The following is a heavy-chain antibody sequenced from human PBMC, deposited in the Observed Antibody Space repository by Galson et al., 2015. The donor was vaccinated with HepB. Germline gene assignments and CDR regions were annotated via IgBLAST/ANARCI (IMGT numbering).Heavy chain of an antibody. Sequence: SLRLSCAASGFTFSSYGMHWVRQAPGKGLEWVAIISYDGSNKYYADSVKGRFTISRDNSKDTLYLQINSLRAEETAVYYCARVSGTSSYYYYGMDVWGQGTTVTVSS. V-gene: IGHV3-30*03. CDR3: ARVSGTSSYYYYGMDV. D-gene: IGHD3-10*01. CDR2: ISYDGSNK. J-gene: IGHJ6*02. CDR1: GFTFSSYG.